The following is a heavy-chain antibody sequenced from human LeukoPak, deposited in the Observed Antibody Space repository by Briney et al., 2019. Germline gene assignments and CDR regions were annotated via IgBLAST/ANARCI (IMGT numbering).Heavy chain of an antibody. J-gene: IGHJ4*02. CDR3: ARFNSGSYQHYFDY. V-gene: IGHV4-39*07. CDR1: GGSISSSSYY. Sequence: SETLSLTCTVSGGSISSSSYYWGWIRQPPGKGLECIGSIYYSGSTYYNPSLKSRVTISIDTSKNQFSLKLSSVTAADTAVYYCARFNSGSYQHYFDYWGQGTLVTVS. CDR2: IYYSGST. D-gene: IGHD1-26*01.